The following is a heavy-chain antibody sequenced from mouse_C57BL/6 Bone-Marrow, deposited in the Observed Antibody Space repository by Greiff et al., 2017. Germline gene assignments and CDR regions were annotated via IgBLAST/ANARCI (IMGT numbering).Heavy chain of an antibody. Sequence: VQLQQPGAELVKPGASVKLSCKASGYTFTSYWMQWVKQRPGQGLEWIGESDPSDSYTNYNQKFKGKATMTVDTSSSTAYMQLSSLTSEDSAVYYCARTSFWGQGTLVTVSA. J-gene: IGHJ3*01. CDR1: GYTFTSYW. CDR3: ARTSF. D-gene: IGHD1-2*01. CDR2: SDPSDSYT. V-gene: IGHV1-50*01.